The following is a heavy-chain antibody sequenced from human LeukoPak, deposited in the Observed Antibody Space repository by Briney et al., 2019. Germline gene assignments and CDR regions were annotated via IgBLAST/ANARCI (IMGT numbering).Heavy chain of an antibody. V-gene: IGHV3-23*01. J-gene: IGHJ5*02. CDR1: GFTFSSYE. Sequence: GGSLRLSCAASGFTFSSYEMNWVRQAPGKGLEWVSAISGSGGSTYYADSVKGRFTISRDNSKNTLYLQMNSLRVEDTAVYYCASQSYARFDPWGQGTLVTVSS. D-gene: IGHD3-16*01. CDR3: ASQSYARFDP. CDR2: ISGSGGST.